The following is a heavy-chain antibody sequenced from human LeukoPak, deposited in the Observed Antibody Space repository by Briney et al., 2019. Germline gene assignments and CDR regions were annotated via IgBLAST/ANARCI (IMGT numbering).Heavy chain of an antibody. Sequence: PGRSLRLSCAASGFSFRSYGMHWVRQAPGKGLEWVATIRYDGSEKHYAELVTGRFTVSRDNSKDTLYLEMNSLRAEDTAVYYCAREAWDLTGRAPVIWGQGTRATVSS. CDR1: GFSFRSYG. D-gene: IGHD1-14*01. CDR3: AREAWDLTGRAPVI. CDR2: IRYDGSEK. J-gene: IGHJ4*02. V-gene: IGHV3-33*01.